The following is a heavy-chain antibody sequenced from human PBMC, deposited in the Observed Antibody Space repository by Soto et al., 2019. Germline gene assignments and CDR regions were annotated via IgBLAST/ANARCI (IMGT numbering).Heavy chain of an antibody. J-gene: IGHJ6*02. CDR2: INHSGST. Sequence: PSETLSLTCAVYGGSFSGDYWSWIRQPPGKGLEWIGEINHSGSTNYNPSLKSRVTISVDTSKNQFSLKLSSVTAADTAVYYCARGHLFRGSGSYRVYYYYGMDVWGQGTTVTVSS. D-gene: IGHD3-10*01. CDR3: ARGHLFRGSGSYRVYYYYGMDV. V-gene: IGHV4-34*01. CDR1: GGSFSGDY.